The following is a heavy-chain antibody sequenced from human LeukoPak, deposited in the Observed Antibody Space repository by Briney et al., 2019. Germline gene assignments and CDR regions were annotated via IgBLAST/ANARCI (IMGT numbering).Heavy chain of an antibody. J-gene: IGHJ4*02. CDR2: IHPGDSDT. CDR1: GYSFTSYW. D-gene: IGHD5-24*01. Sequence: GESRQIPCKGSGYSFTSYWIGWVRQMPGKGLEYMGIIHPGDSDTRYSPSFQGQVTISVDRSSSTAYIQWSRLKASDTAMYYCATHPGGLQSGFDNWGQGALVTVSS. CDR3: ATHPGGLQSGFDN. V-gene: IGHV5-51*01.